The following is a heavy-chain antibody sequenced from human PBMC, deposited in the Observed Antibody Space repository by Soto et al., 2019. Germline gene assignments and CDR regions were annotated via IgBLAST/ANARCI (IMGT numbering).Heavy chain of an antibody. CDR1: GGSVSSGSYY. Sequence: SETLSLTCTVSGGSVSSGSYYWSWIRQPPGKGLEWIGYINYSGSTNYNPSLKSRVTISVDTSKNQFSLKLSSVTAADTAVYYCARGVIVVVPAATRGFDYWGQGTLVTVSS. V-gene: IGHV4-61*01. D-gene: IGHD2-2*01. CDR2: INYSGST. J-gene: IGHJ4*02. CDR3: ARGVIVVVPAATRGFDY.